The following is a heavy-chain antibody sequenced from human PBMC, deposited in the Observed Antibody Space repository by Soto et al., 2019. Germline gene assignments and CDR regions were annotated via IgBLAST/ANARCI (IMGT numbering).Heavy chain of an antibody. D-gene: IGHD2-15*01. CDR1: GYTFTSYG. J-gene: IGHJ4*02. CDR3: ARDSGRYCSGGSCYRIEYYFDY. V-gene: IGHV1-18*04. CDR2: ISAHNGNT. Sequence: QVQLVQSGAEVKKPGASVKVSCKASGYTFTSYGISWVRQAPGQGLEWMGWISAHNGNTNYAQKLQGRVTMTTDSSTSTAYMELRSLRSDDTAVYYCARDSGRYCSGGSCYRIEYYFDYWGQGTLVTVSS.